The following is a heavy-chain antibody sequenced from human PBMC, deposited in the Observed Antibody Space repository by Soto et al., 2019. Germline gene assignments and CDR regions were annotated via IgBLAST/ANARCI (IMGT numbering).Heavy chain of an antibody. J-gene: IGHJ3*02. D-gene: IGHD2-15*01. V-gene: IGHV1-2*04. CDR2: INPNSGGT. CDR1: GYTFTGYY. Sequence: ASVKVSCKASGYTFTGYYMHWVRQAPGQGLEWMGWINPNSGGTNYAQKFQGWVTMTRDTSISTAYMELSRLRSDDTAVYYCAREGGGVSGNCKSHAFDIWGQGTTATV. CDR3: AREGGGVSGNCKSHAFDI.